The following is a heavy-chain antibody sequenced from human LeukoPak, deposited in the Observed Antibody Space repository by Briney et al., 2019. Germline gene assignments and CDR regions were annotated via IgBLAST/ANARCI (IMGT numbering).Heavy chain of an antibody. Sequence: GRSLRLSCAASGFTFSNYGFHWVRQAPGKGLEGGAVIWYDGSKKYYADSVKGRFTISRDNSKNTLYLQMSSLRAEDTAVYYCARDYCTSTSCFDYWGQGTLVTVSS. CDR3: ARDYCTSTSCFDY. V-gene: IGHV3-33*01. J-gene: IGHJ4*02. CDR2: IWYDGSKK. CDR1: GFTFSNYG. D-gene: IGHD2-2*01.